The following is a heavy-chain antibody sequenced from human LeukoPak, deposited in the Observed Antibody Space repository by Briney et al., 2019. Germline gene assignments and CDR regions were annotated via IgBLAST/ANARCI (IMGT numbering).Heavy chain of an antibody. CDR1: GFTFSSYA. V-gene: IGHV3-23*01. Sequence: PGGSLRLSCAASGFTFSSYAMSWVRQAPGKGLEWVSAISGSCGSTYYADSVKGRFTISRDNSKNTLYLQMNSLRAEDTAVYYCAKHNRDCSSTSCYLGGYFDYWGQGTLVTVSS. D-gene: IGHD2-2*01. CDR3: AKHNRDCSSTSCYLGGYFDY. J-gene: IGHJ4*02. CDR2: ISGSCGST.